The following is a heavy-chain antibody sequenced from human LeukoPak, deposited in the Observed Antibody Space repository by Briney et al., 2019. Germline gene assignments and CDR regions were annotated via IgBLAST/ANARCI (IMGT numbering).Heavy chain of an antibody. CDR1: GFTFSSYW. CDR3: ARVGLERRFDY. Sequence: PGGSLRLSCAASGFTFSSYWMHWVRQAPGKGLVWVSLINSEGSSTSYADSVKGRFTISRDNAKNTLYLQMNSLRAEDTAVYYCARVGLERRFDYWGQGTLVTVSS. D-gene: IGHD1-1*01. V-gene: IGHV3-74*01. CDR2: INSEGSST. J-gene: IGHJ4*02.